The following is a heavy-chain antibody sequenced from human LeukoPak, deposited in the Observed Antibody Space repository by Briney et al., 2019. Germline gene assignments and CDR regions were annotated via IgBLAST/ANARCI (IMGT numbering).Heavy chain of an antibody. V-gene: IGHV1-2*02. CDR3: ASGYSGYDLNY. CDR2: INPKSGGT. CDR1: DFRDYY. J-gene: IGHJ4*02. D-gene: IGHD5-12*01. Sequence: GASVKVSCKTSDFRDYYMNWVRQAPGQGLEWLGWINPKSGGTDYAQKFQGRVTMTRDTFISTAYMELSGLKPDDTAIYFCASGYSGYDLNYWGQGTQVTVSS.